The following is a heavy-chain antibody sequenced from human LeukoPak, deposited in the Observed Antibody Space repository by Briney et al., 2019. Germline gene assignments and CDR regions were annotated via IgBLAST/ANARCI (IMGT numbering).Heavy chain of an antibody. J-gene: IGHJ4*02. CDR1: GGSVSSYY. Sequence: SETLSLTCTVSGGSVSSYYWSWIRQPPGKGLELIAYIYYSGSSNYNPSLKSRATISLDTSKNQFSLKLSSVTAADTAVYYCARHAGADYSSWNYFDYWGQGTLATVSS. V-gene: IGHV4-59*08. D-gene: IGHD6-13*01. CDR2: IYYSGSS. CDR3: ARHAGADYSSWNYFDY.